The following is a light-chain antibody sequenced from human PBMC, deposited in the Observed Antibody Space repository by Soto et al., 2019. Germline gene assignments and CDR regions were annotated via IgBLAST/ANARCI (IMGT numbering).Light chain of an antibody. J-gene: IGKJ4*01. Sequence: DVQLTHSPSFMSASVCDIVSITCRASQGISTFLAWYQQHPGTAPKRLIYDASNLHSGVPSRFSGSGSGTEFTLTISSLQPEDFATYYCQQVNNYPITFGGGTKVDIK. CDR2: DAS. CDR3: QQVNNYPIT. CDR1: QGISTF. V-gene: IGKV1-9*01.